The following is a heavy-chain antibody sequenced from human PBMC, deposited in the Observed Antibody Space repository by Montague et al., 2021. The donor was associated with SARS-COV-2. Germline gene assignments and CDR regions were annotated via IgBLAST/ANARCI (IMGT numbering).Heavy chain of an antibody. V-gene: IGHV4-61*01. CDR3: KRVIASYKTGY. J-gene: IGHJ4*02. D-gene: IGHD3-10*01. Sequence: SETLSLTCSVSDGSVISTYPHWHWVRQSPGRGLVGIGGYLIHISTAEYIDSLMSPVTLSVDTSKKQCSLKLTSVNAADTAVYYCKRVIASYKTGYWGQGIQVTVSS. CDR2: LIHISTA. CDR1: DGSVISTYPH.